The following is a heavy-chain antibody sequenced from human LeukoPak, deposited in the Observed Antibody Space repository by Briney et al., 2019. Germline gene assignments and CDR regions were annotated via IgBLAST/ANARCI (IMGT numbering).Heavy chain of an antibody. Sequence: PGGSLRLSCAASGFTVSSNYMSWIRQAPGKGLEWVSVIYSGGSTYYADSVKGRFTISRDNSKNTLYLQMNSLRAEDTAVYYCASRSGDYYYYMDVWGKGTTVTISS. CDR1: GFTVSSNY. CDR3: ASRSGDYYYYMDV. V-gene: IGHV3-53*01. D-gene: IGHD3-10*01. J-gene: IGHJ6*03. CDR2: IYSGGST.